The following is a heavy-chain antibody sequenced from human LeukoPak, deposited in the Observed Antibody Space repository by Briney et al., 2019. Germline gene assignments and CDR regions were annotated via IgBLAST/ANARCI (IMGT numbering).Heavy chain of an antibody. CDR2: IYHSGST. Sequence: PSETLSLTCTVSGGSISSGGYYWSWIRQPPGKGLEWIGYIYHSGSTYYNPSLKSRVTISVDRSKNQFSLKLSSVTAADTAVYYCARHRIPYSSSWGFDYWGQGTLVTVSS. J-gene: IGHJ4*02. CDR3: ARHRIPYSSSWGFDY. D-gene: IGHD6-13*01. V-gene: IGHV4-30-2*01. CDR1: GGSISSGGYY.